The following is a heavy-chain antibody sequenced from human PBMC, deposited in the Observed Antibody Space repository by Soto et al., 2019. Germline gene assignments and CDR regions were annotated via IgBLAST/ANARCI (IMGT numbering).Heavy chain of an antibody. D-gene: IGHD5-12*01. CDR3: GRGRSGQIVVFY. V-gene: IGHV1-2*02. CDR1: GYTFTGHY. J-gene: IGHJ4*02. CDR2: IGPETGAT. Sequence: GASVKVSCKSSGYTFTGHYRQWVRQAPEQGPEWMGEIGPETGATRYAQKFRGRVTMTRDMSITTVYMELNNLSPDDTAVYYCGRGRSGQIVVFYWGQGTPVTVSS.